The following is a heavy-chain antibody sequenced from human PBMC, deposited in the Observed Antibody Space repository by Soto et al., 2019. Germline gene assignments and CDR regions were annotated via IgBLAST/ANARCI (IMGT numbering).Heavy chain of an antibody. Sequence: EVQLVESGGGLVQPGRSLRLSCAASGFTFDDYAMHWVRQAPGKGLEWVSGISWNSGSIGYADSVKGRFTISRDNAKNSLYLQMNSLRAEDTDLYYCAKGYDFWSGHFDYWGQGTLVTVSS. CDR3: AKGYDFWSGHFDY. CDR1: GFTFDDYA. CDR2: ISWNSGSI. V-gene: IGHV3-9*01. D-gene: IGHD3-3*01. J-gene: IGHJ4*02.